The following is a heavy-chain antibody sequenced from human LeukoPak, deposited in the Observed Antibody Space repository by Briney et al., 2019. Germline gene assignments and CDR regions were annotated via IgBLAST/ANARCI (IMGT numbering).Heavy chain of an antibody. CDR1: GGSISSYY. Sequence: PSETLSLTCTVSGGSISSYYWSWIRQPPGKGLEWIGYIYYSGSTNYNPSLKSRVTISVDTSKNQFSLKLSSVTAADTAVYYCAREVRGSSKGNYFDYWGQGTLVTVSS. J-gene: IGHJ4*02. V-gene: IGHV4-59*12. CDR3: AREVRGSSKGNYFDY. D-gene: IGHD1-26*01. CDR2: IYYSGST.